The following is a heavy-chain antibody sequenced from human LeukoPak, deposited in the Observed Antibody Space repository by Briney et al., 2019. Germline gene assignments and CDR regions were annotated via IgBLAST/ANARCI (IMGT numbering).Heavy chain of an antibody. D-gene: IGHD3-10*01. CDR3: ARASLIKDAFDI. J-gene: IGHJ3*02. CDR2: INHSGST. Sequence: PSETLSLTCAVYGGSFSGYYWSWIRQPPGKGLEWIGEINHSGSTNYNPSLKSRVTISVDMSKNQFSLKLSSVTAADTAVYYCARASLIKDAFDIWGQGTMVTVSS. CDR1: GGSFSGYY. V-gene: IGHV4-34*01.